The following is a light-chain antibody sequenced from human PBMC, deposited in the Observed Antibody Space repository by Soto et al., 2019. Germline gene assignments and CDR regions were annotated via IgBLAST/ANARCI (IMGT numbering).Light chain of an antibody. V-gene: IGLV1-47*02. J-gene: IGLJ1*01. CDR2: SND. CDR3: VAWDDSLSGLV. Sequence: QLVLTQPPSASGTPGQRVTISCSGRNANIGNNFVCWYQQLPGTAPKLLMYSNDQRPSGVPDRFSGSKSGTSASLAISGLRSEHEADYYCVAWDDSLSGLVFGTGTKVAVL. CDR1: NANIGNNF.